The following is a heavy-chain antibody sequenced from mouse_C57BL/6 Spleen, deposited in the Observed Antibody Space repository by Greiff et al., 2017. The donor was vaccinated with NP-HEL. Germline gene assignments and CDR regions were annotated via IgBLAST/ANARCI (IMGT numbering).Heavy chain of an antibody. J-gene: IGHJ4*01. V-gene: IGHV14-1*01. CDR3: TTLVLRSYYAMDY. CDR2: IDPEDGDT. CDR1: GFNIKDYY. D-gene: IGHD1-1*01. Sequence: VQLKESGAELVRPGASVKLSCTASGFNIKDYYMHWVKQRPEQGLEWIGRIDPEDGDTESAPKFQGKATMTADTSSNTAYLQLSSLTSEDTAVYYCTTLVLRSYYAMDYWGQGTSVTVSS.